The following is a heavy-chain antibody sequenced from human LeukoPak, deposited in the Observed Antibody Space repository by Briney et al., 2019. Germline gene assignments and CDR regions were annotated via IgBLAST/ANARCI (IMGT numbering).Heavy chain of an antibody. CDR2: TYYSGST. CDR3: ARGDYIPYGAFDI. Sequence: SETLSLTCTVSGGSISSSSYYWGWILQPPVKGLEWIGSTYYSGSTYYNPSPKSRVTISVDTAKNQFSLKPSSVTAADTAVYYLARGDYIPYGAFDIWGQRTMVTVSS. CDR1: GGSISSSSYY. D-gene: IGHD4-11*01. J-gene: IGHJ3*02. V-gene: IGHV4-39*01.